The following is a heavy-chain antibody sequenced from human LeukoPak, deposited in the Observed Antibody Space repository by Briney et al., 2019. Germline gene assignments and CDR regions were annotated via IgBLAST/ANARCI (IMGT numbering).Heavy chain of an antibody. CDR1: GGSISSSGYY. CDR2: IYTSGST. Sequence: SETLSLTCTGPGGSISSSGYYWGWIRQPPGKGLEWIGRIYTSGSTNYNPSLKSRLTMSIDTSKNQFSLKLSSVTAADTAVYYCARGCSSTSCYLRMDVWGQGTTVTVSS. CDR3: ARGCSSTSCYLRMDV. D-gene: IGHD2-2*01. J-gene: IGHJ6*02. V-gene: IGHV4-39*07.